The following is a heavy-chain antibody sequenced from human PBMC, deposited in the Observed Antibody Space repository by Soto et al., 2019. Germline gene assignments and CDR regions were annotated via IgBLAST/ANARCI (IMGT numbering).Heavy chain of an antibody. CDR3: ARGWFGEFLRNYYYGMDV. D-gene: IGHD3-10*01. V-gene: IGHV4-59*12. CDR2: IYYSGST. J-gene: IGHJ6*02. Sequence: SETLSLTCTVSGGSISSYYWSWIRQPPGKGLEWIGYIYYSGSTNYNPSLKSRVTISVDTSKNQFSLKLSSVTAADTAVYYCARGWFGEFLRNYYYGMDVWGQGTTVTSP. CDR1: GGSISSYY.